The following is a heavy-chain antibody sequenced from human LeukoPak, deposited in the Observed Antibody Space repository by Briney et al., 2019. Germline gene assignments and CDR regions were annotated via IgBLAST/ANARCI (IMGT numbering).Heavy chain of an antibody. CDR1: GFTFSSYA. J-gene: IGHJ4*02. V-gene: IGHV3-23*01. CDR2: ISGSGGST. CDR3: AKAQRGHQLLSVGRYYFDY. D-gene: IGHD2-2*01. Sequence: GGSLRLSCAASGFTFSSYAMSWVRQAPGKGLEWVSAISGSGGSTYYADSVKGRFTISRDNSKNTLYLQVNSLRAEDTAVYYCAKAQRGHQLLSVGRYYFDYWGQGTLVTVSS.